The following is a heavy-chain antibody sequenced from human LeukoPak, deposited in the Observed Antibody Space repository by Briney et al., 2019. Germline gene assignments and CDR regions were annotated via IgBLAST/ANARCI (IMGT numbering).Heavy chain of an antibody. CDR1: GYTLTELS. J-gene: IGHJ4*02. V-gene: IGHV1-24*01. CDR3: ARVVKYGSGSYPDY. CDR2: FDPEDGET. D-gene: IGHD3-10*01. Sequence: ASVKVSCKVSGYTLTELSMHWVRQAPGKGLEWMGGFDPEDGETIYAQKFQGRVTMTEDTSTDTAYMELSRLRSDDTAVYYCARVVKYGSGSYPDYWGQGTLVTVSS.